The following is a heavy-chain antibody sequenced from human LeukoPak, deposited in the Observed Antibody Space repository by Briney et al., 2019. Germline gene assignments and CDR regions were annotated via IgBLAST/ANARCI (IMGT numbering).Heavy chain of an antibody. CDR3: ARDPYSGNYGAYYYYYMDV. J-gene: IGHJ6*03. V-gene: IGHV3-21*01. CDR2: ISSISSYI. D-gene: IGHD1-26*01. Sequence: GGSLRLSCSASEFTFSTYSMNWVRQAPGKGLEWVSSISSISSYIYYADSVRGRFTISRDNAKNSLYLQMNSLRAEDTAVYFCARDPYSGNYGAYYYYYMDVWGKGTTVTISS. CDR1: EFTFSTYS.